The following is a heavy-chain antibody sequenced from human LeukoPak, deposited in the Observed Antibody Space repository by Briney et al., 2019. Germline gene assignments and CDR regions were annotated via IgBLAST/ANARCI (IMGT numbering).Heavy chain of an antibody. V-gene: IGHV3-23*01. CDR1: GFTFSSYA. J-gene: IGHJ4*02. D-gene: IGHD6-13*01. Sequence: GGSLRLSCAASGFTFSSYAMSWVRQAPGKGLEWVSAISGSGGSTYYADSVKGRFTISRDNSKNTLYLQMNSLRAEDTAVYYCAEDELANYYFDHWGQGTLVTVSS. CDR2: ISGSGGST. CDR3: AEDELANYYFDH.